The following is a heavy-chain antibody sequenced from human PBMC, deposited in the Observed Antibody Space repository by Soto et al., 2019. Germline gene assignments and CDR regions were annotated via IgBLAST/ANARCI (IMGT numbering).Heavy chain of an antibody. CDR2: INAGNGNT. CDR1: GYTFTSYA. J-gene: IGHJ3*02. Sequence: QVPLVQSGAEVKKPGASVKVSCKASGYTFTSYAMHWVRQAPGQRLEWMGWINAGNGNTKYSQKFQGRVTITRDTSASTAYMELSSLRAEDTAVYYCARDTIPFYDFWSGPKAFDIWGQGTMVTVSS. CDR3: ARDTIPFYDFWSGPKAFDI. V-gene: IGHV1-3*01. D-gene: IGHD3-3*01.